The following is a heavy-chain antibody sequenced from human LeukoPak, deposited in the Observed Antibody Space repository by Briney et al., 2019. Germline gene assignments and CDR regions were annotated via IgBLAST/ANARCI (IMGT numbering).Heavy chain of an antibody. D-gene: IGHD1-1*01. CDR1: GFTFSNYW. Sequence: GGSLRLSCAASGFTFSNYWMIWVRQAPGKGLEWVASIKQDGSGHNYVDSMEGRFIISRDNAKNSLYLEMNSLRTEDTALYYCARAFTANWYNWFDPWGQGTPVTVSS. V-gene: IGHV3-7*01. CDR2: IKQDGSGH. J-gene: IGHJ5*02. CDR3: ARAFTANWYNWFDP.